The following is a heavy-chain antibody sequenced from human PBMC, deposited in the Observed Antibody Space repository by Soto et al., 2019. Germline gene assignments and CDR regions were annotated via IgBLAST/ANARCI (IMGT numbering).Heavy chain of an antibody. D-gene: IGHD3-10*01. V-gene: IGHV1-3*01. J-gene: IGHJ4*02. CDR1: RYTLTSYS. CDR2: INAGNGNT. CDR3: ARVLITMVRGVEYYFDY. Sequence: GASVKVPCKPSRYTLTSYSMHWVRQAPGQRVEWMGWINAGNGNTQYSQKFQGTVTINRDTSASTAYMELSSLRSEDTAVYYCARVLITMVRGVEYYFDYWGQGTLVTVSS.